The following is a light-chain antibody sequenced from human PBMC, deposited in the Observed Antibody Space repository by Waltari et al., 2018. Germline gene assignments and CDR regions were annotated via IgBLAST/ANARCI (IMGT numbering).Light chain of an antibody. CDR3: ETNDTSHNWV. Sequence: FLLTQPHSVSASPGKTVTLSCTGTGGSIANNYVRWYLQRPGSAPHTVIYEDDHRTSGVADRFSGSINTTSNTAVPSISGLRTADEADTYCETNDTSHNWVIGGCTKLTVL. J-gene: IGLJ3*02. CDR1: GGSIANNY. CDR2: EDD. V-gene: IGLV6-57*02.